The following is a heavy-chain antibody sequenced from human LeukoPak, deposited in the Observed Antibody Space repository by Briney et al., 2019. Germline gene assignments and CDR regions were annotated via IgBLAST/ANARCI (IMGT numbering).Heavy chain of an antibody. J-gene: IGHJ4*02. Sequence: PGGSLRLSCAASGFTFSSYAMSWVRQAPGKGLEWVSAISGSGGSTYYADSVKGRLTISRDNSKNTLYLQMNSLRAEDTAVYYCAKDLTMIVVAQFDYWGQGTLVTVSS. CDR1: GFTFSSYA. D-gene: IGHD3-22*01. V-gene: IGHV3-23*01. CDR2: ISGSGGST. CDR3: AKDLTMIVVAQFDY.